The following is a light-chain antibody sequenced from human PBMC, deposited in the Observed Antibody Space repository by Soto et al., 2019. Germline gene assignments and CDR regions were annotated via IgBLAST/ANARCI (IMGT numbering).Light chain of an antibody. CDR2: GAS. CDR3: QQYHNWWT. Sequence: IEMTHSPATLSVSPCERATLSRRASQSVSSNLVWYQQKPGQAPRLLIYGASTRVTGIPARFSGSGSGTEFTLTISSLQSEDFAVYYCQQYHNWWTFGQGTKVDIK. CDR1: QSVSSN. V-gene: IGKV3-15*01. J-gene: IGKJ1*01.